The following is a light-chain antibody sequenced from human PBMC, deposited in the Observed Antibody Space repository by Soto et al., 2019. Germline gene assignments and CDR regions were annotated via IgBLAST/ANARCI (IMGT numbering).Light chain of an antibody. V-gene: IGLV2-14*03. Sequence: QSVLTQPASVSGSPGQSIAIPCTGTSSDVGGYNYVSWYQQHPGKAPKLMIYDVTTRPSGVSNRFSGSKSGNTAALTISGLQAEDEADYYCSSYTSDTTGVFGTGTKVTVL. CDR1: SSDVGGYNY. J-gene: IGLJ1*01. CDR3: SSYTSDTTGV. CDR2: DVT.